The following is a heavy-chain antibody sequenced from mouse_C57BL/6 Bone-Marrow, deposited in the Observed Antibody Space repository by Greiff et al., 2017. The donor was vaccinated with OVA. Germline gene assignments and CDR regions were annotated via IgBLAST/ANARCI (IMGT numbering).Heavy chain of an antibody. D-gene: IGHD1-1*01. J-gene: IGHJ2*01. V-gene: IGHV1-81*01. CDR3: ARWGWLLRYYFDY. CDR1: GYTFTSYG. Sequence: VQGVESGAELARPGASVKLSCKASGYTFTSYGISWVKQRTGQGLEWIGEIYPRSGNTYYNEKFKGKATLTADKSSSTAYMELRSLTSEDSAVYYCARWGWLLRYYFDYWGQGTTLTVSS. CDR2: IYPRSGNT.